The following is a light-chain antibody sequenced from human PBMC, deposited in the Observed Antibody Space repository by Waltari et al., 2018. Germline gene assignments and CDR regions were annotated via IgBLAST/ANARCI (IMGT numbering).Light chain of an antibody. CDR3: CSYAGSSTVV. CDR2: EGS. J-gene: IGLJ2*01. CDR1: SSDVGTYNL. V-gene: IGLV2-23*01. Sequence: QSALTQPASVSGSPGQSSTISCTGTSSDVGTYNLVSWYQQHPGKAHKLMIYEGSKRASRASNLFSGSKPGETTSLTSTGLQAEDEADYYCCSYAGSSTVVVGGVTKLAVL.